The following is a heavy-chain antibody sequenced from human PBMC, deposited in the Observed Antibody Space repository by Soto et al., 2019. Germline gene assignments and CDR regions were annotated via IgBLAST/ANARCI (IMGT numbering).Heavy chain of an antibody. J-gene: IGHJ6*02. CDR3: ARVEVGYSSGWYPMTYYTYGMDV. CDR2: IYYSGST. D-gene: IGHD6-19*01. Sequence: QTPGKGLEWIGYIYYSGSTNYNRSLKSRVTISVHTSQNPFSLKLSSVTAGDTAVYYCARVEVGYSSGWYPMTYYTYGMDVWGQGITVTVSS. V-gene: IGHV4-59*12.